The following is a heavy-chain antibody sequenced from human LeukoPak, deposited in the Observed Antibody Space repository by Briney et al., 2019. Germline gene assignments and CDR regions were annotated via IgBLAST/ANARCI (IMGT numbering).Heavy chain of an antibody. D-gene: IGHD3-22*01. CDR2: INSDGSST. V-gene: IGHV3-74*01. Sequence: PGGSLRLSCAASGFTFSSYWMHRVRQAPGKGLVWVSRINSDGSSTSYADSVKGRFTISRDNAKNTLYLQMNSLRAEDTAVYYCAMGPYYYDSSGYYYWGQGTLVTVSS. J-gene: IGHJ4*02. CDR3: AMGPYYYDSSGYYY. CDR1: GFTFSSYW.